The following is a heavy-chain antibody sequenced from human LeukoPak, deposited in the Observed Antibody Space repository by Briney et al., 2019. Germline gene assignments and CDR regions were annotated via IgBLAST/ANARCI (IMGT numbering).Heavy chain of an antibody. Sequence: SETLSLTCTVSGGSISSYYWSWIRQPPGKGLEWIGYIDYSGSTNYNPSLKSRVTISVDTSKNQFSLKLSSVTAADTAVYYCARVKGYYDSSGYLFDYWGQGTLVTVSS. CDR3: ARVKGYYDSSGYLFDY. CDR1: GGSISSYY. J-gene: IGHJ4*02. CDR2: IDYSGST. V-gene: IGHV4-59*01. D-gene: IGHD3-22*01.